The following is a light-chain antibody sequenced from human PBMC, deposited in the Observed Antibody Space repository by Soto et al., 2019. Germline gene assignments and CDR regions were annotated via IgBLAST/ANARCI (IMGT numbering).Light chain of an antibody. V-gene: IGLV2-8*01. CDR3: ISYAGSNNFVV. Sequence: QSVLTQPPSASGSPGQSVTISCTGTSSDVGGYNYVSWYQHHPGKAPKLMIYDVSTRPSGVPDRFSGSKSGNTASLTVSGLQAEDEADYHCISYAGSNNFVVFGGGTKVTVL. CDR2: DVS. J-gene: IGLJ2*01. CDR1: SSDVGGYNY.